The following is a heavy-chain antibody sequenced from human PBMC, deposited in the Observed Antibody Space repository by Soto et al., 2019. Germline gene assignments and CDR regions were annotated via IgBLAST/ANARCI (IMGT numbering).Heavy chain of an antibody. CDR2: IIPIFGTA. CDR1: GGTFSSYA. CDR3: ARDTQLYSSGHWFDP. Sequence: SVKFSCKASGGTFSSYAISWVRQAPGQGLEWMGGIIPIFGTANYAQKFQGRVTITADESTSTAYMELSSLRSEDTAVYYCARDTQLYSSGHWFDPWGQGTLVTVSS. J-gene: IGHJ5*02. V-gene: IGHV1-69*13. D-gene: IGHD6-19*01.